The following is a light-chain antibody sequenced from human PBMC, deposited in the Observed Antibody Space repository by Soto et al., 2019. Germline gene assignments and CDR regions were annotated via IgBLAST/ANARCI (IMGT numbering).Light chain of an antibody. J-gene: IGKJ4*01. Sequence: DIPMTQSPSSVSASVGDTVTITCRASEYIGTWLAWYQQKPGKAPNLLISAASSLQSGVPTRFSGSGSGTDFTLTISSLQPEDFATYFCQQGASFPLAFGGGTKGEIK. CDR2: AAS. CDR3: QQGASFPLA. V-gene: IGKV1-12*01. CDR1: EYIGTW.